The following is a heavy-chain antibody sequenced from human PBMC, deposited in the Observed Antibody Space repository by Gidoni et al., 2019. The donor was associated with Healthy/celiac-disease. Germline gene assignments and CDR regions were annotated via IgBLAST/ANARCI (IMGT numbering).Heavy chain of an antibody. V-gene: IGHV1-69*01. J-gene: IGHJ1*01. Sequence: QVPLVQSGAAVKTPGSSVKVSCKASGGPFSSYAIRWVRQAPGQGLEWMGGIIPIFGTANYAQKFQGRVTITADESTSTDYMELSSLRSEDTAVYYCARGNSRAEYFQHWGQGTLVTVSS. CDR2: IIPIFGTA. CDR3: ARGNSRAEYFQH. CDR1: GGPFSSYA.